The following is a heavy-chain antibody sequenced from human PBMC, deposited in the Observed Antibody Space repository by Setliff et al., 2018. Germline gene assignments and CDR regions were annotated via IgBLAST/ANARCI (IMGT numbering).Heavy chain of an antibody. CDR3: ARDQGYCGSASCYALLWFDP. J-gene: IGHJ5*02. V-gene: IGHV4-4*08. CDR1: GGSISGYY. CDR2: IFSSGST. D-gene: IGHD2-2*01. Sequence: SETLSLTCTVSGGSISGYYWSWIRQPPGKGLEWFGYIFSSGSTNYNPSLKSRVTISVDTSRNQFSLKLSSVTAADTAVYYCARDQGYCGSASCYALLWFDPWGQGTLVTVSS.